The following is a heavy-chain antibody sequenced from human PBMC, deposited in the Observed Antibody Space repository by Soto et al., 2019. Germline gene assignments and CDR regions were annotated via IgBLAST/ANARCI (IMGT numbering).Heavy chain of an antibody. CDR1: EFTFENYA. CDR3: ARDGGGESSGSTHYYYYGMDV. J-gene: IGHJ6*02. CDR2: ISWSSDSV. D-gene: IGHD3-22*01. Sequence: EVQLVESGGGLVQPGRSLRLSCAASEFTFENYAMHWVRQAPGKGLEWVSGISWSSDSVAYADSVKGRFTISRDNGQNSLYLQMNSLRDEDTAVYYCARDGGGESSGSTHYYYYGMDVWGRGTPVTVSS. V-gene: IGHV3-9*01.